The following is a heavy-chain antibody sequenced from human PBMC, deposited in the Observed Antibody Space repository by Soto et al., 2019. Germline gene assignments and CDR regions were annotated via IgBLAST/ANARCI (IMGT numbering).Heavy chain of an antibody. Sequence: SETLSLTCAVYGGSFSGYYWSRIRQPPGKGLEWIGEINDSGSTDYNPSLKSRVTIAVDTSKNQFSLKLSSVIAADTAVYYCARSQHIVVVVAATGDTSYYYYGMDGWDQGPTVTVSS. D-gene: IGHD2-15*01. CDR1: GGSFSGYY. CDR3: ARSQHIVVVVAATGDTSYYYYGMDG. V-gene: IGHV4-34*01. CDR2: INDSGST. J-gene: IGHJ6*02.